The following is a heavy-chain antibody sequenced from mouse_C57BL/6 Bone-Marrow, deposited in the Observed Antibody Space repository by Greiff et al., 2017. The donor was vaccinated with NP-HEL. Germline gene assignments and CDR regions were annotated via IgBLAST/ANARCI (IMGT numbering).Heavy chain of an antibody. CDR1: GFTFSDYY. J-gene: IGHJ3*01. CDR3: ARGEDYGAWFAY. V-gene: IGHV5-16*01. CDR2: INYDGSST. D-gene: IGHD1-1*01. Sequence: EVMLVESEGGLVQPGSSMKLSCTASGFTFSDYYMAWVRQVPEKGLEWVANINYDGSSTYYLDSLKSRFIISRDNAKNILYLQMSSLKSEDTATYYCARGEDYGAWFAYWGQGTLVTVSA.